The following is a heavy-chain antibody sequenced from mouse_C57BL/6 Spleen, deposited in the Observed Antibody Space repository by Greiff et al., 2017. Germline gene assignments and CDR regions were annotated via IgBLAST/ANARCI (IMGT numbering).Heavy chain of an antibody. CDR1: GFNIKNTY. CDR2: IDPANGNT. D-gene: IGHD2-3*01. J-gene: IGHJ4*01. CDR3: ARGWLLNYYAMDY. Sequence: VHVKQSVAELVRPGASVKLSCTASGFNIKNTYMHWVKQRPEQGLEWIGRIDPANGNTKYAPKFQGKATITADTSSNTAYLQLSSLTSEDTAIYYCARGWLLNYYAMDYWGQGTSVTVSS. V-gene: IGHV14-3*01.